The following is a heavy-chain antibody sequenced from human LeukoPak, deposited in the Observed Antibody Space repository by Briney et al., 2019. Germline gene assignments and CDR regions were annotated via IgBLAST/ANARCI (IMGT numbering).Heavy chain of an antibody. CDR1: GGSFSGYY. CDR2: INDSGST. CDR3: ARGHRYDYVWGSYREPFDY. D-gene: IGHD3-16*02. Sequence: SETLSLTCAVYGGSFSGYYWSWIRQPPGKGLEWIGEINDSGSTNYNPSLKSRVTISVDTSKNQFSLKLSSVTAADTAVYYCARGHRYDYVWGSYREPFDYWGQGTLVTVSS. V-gene: IGHV4-34*01. J-gene: IGHJ4*02.